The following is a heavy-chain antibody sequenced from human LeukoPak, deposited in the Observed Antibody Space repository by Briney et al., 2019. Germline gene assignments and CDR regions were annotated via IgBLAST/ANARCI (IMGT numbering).Heavy chain of an antibody. D-gene: IGHD3-10*01. Sequence: ASVKVSCKASGYTFTSYYMHWVRQAPGQGLEWMEIFKRRDGRTSYAQKLRGRVTMTRDQSTSTVYMELSSRRSEGTVVYYCAVAAGGAHYFDYWGQGALVT. V-gene: IGHV1-46*04. CDR3: AVAAGGAHYFDY. CDR1: GYTFTSYY. CDR2: FKRRDGRT. J-gene: IGHJ4*02.